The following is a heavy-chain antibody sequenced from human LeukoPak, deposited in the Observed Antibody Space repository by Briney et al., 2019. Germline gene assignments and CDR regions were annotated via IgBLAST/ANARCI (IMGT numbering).Heavy chain of an antibody. CDR1: GFTFSSYA. V-gene: IGHV3-23*01. CDR3: AKDPYGYNSYYFDY. Sequence: GGSLRLSCVASGFTFSSYAMSWVRQAPGKGLEWVSAISSSGGSTYYADSVKGRLTISRDNSKNTLYLQMNSLRVEDTAVYYCAKDPYGYNSYYFDYWGQGTLGTVSS. CDR2: ISSSGGST. D-gene: IGHD5-24*01. J-gene: IGHJ4*02.